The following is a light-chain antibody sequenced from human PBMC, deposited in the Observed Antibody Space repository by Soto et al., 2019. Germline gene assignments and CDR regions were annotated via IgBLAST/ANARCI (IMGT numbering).Light chain of an antibody. J-gene: IGKJ1*01. V-gene: IGKV4-1*01. Sequence: DIVVTQSPDSLAVSLGERATINCKSSQNNKNYLAWYQQKAGQPPKLLIDWASTRASGVPDRFSGSGSGTDFTLTISSLQAEDVAVYYCQQYYSTPRTFGQGTKV. CDR2: WAS. CDR3: QQYYSTPRT. CDR1: QNNKNY.